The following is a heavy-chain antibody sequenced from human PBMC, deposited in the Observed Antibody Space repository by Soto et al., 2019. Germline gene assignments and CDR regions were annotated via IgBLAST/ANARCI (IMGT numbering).Heavy chain of an antibody. CDR2: IVVGSGNT. V-gene: IGHV1-58*01. CDR1: GFTFTSSA. J-gene: IGHJ6*02. D-gene: IGHD4-17*01. Sequence: ASVKVSCKASGFTFTSSAVQWVRQARGQRLEWIGWIVVGSGNTNYAQKFQERVTITRDMSTSTAYMELSSLRSEDTAVYYCAAPWAYGYYYYYGMDVWGQGTTVIVSS. CDR3: AAPWAYGYYYYYGMDV.